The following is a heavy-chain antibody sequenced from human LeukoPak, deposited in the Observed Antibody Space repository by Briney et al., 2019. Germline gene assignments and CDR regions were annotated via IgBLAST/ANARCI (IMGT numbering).Heavy chain of an antibody. CDR1: GGSISSYY. D-gene: IGHD6-13*01. CDR2: IYYSGST. CDR3: ARRRRSSWAFDY. J-gene: IGHJ4*02. Sequence: PSETLSLTWTVSGGSISSYYWSWIRQPPGKGLEWIGYIYYSGSTNYNPSLKSRVTISVDTSKNQFSLKLSSVTAADTAVYYCARRRRSSWAFDYWGQGTLVTVSS. V-gene: IGHV4-59*08.